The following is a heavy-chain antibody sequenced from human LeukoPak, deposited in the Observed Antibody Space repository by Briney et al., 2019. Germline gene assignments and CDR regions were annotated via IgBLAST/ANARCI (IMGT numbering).Heavy chain of an antibody. CDR1: GGTFSSYA. D-gene: IGHD3-22*01. CDR2: IIPIFGTA. J-gene: IGHJ4*02. CDR3: ARDYYDSSGMYHFDY. V-gene: IGHV1-69*05. Sequence: ASVKVSCKASGGTFSSYAISWVRQAPGQGLEWMGGIIPIFGTANYAQKFQGRVTITMDESTSTAYMELSSLRSEDTAVYYCARDYYDSSGMYHFDYWGQGTLVTVSS.